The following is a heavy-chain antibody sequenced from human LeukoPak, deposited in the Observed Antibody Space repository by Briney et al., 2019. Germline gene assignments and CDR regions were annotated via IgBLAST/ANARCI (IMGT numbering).Heavy chain of an antibody. CDR2: IFPGDSDI. V-gene: IGHV5-51*01. J-gene: IGHJ6*01. CDR3: AKYAKGGYHYGMDV. Sequence: GESLKISCTASGYRFASNWIGWVRQMSGKGLEWMGIIFPGDSDIRYSPSFQGQVTISADKSINTAYLQWSSLKASDTAIYYCAKYAKGGYHYGMDVWGQGTTVTASS. D-gene: IGHD5-12*01. CDR1: GYRFASNW.